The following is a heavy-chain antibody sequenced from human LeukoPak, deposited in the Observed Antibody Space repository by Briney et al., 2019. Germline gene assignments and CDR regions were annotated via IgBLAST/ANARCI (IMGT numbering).Heavy chain of an antibody. V-gene: IGHV4-59*01. CDR3: ARGKLGMEAFDI. D-gene: IGHD7-27*01. Sequence: SETLSLTCTVSGGSISSYYWSWIRQPPGKGLEWIGYIYYSGSTNYNPSLKSRVTISVDTSKNQFSLKLSSVTVADTAVYYCARGKLGMEAFDIWGQGTMVTVSS. CDR2: IYYSGST. J-gene: IGHJ3*02. CDR1: GGSISSYY.